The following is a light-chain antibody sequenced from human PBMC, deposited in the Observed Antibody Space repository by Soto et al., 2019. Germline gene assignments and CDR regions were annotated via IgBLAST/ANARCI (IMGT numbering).Light chain of an antibody. J-gene: IGLJ2*01. CDR2: RNN. CDR3: AAWDDSLSGPGV. CDR1: SSNIGSNY. Sequence: QSVLTQPPSASGTPEQRVTISCSGSSSNIGSNYVYWYQQLPGTAPKLLIYRNNQRPSGVPDRFSGSKSGTSASLAISGLRSEDEADYYCAAWDDSLSGPGVFGGGTKLTVL. V-gene: IGLV1-47*01.